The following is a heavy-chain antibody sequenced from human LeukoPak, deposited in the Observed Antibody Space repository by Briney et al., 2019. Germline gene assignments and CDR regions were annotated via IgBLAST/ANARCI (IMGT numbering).Heavy chain of an antibody. CDR2: IYTNETT. CDR1: GGSITNYY. D-gene: IGHD1-1*01. J-gene: IGHJ5*02. CDR3: AGERNWNDAGRWFDP. Sequence: SETLSFTCTVSGGSITNYYWTWVRQPAGKGLEWIGRIYTNETTNYNPSLKSRVTMSVDTSKDQFSLRLSSVTAADTAVYYCAGERNWNDAGRWFDPWGQGTLVTVSS. V-gene: IGHV4-4*07.